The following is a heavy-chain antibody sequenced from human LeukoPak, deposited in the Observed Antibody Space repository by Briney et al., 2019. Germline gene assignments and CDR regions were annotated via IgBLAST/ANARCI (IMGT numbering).Heavy chain of an antibody. D-gene: IGHD6-19*01. CDR1: GFTFSSYG. CDR2: ISYDGSNK. J-gene: IGHJ6*02. Sequence: GRSLRLSCAASGFTFSSYGMHWVRQAPGKGLEWVAVISYDGSNKYYADSVKGRFTISRDNSKNTLYLQMNSLRAEDTAVYYCAKDSGTYSSGWYYYSMDVWGQGTTVTVSS. V-gene: IGHV3-30*18. CDR3: AKDSGTYSSGWYYYSMDV.